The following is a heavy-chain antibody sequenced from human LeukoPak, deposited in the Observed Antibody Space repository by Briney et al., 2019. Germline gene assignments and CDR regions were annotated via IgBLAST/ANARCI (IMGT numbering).Heavy chain of an antibody. CDR2: IKQDGSEK. D-gene: IGHD3-10*01. CDR3: ARVVPPLYYFDY. CDR1: GFTFSSSW. V-gene: IGHV3-7*01. J-gene: IGHJ4*02. Sequence: PGGSLRLSCAASGFTFSSSWMSWVRQAPGKGLERVANIKQDGSEKYYVDSVKGRFTISRDNAKNSLYLQMNSLGAEDTAVYYCARVVPPLYYFDYWGQGTLVTVSS.